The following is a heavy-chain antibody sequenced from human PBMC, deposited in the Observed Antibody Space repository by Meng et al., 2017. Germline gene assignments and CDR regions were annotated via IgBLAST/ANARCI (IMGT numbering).Heavy chain of an antibody. Sequence: QVSLVRSGAKVKNPGASVTVSCKASGYTFTSYAMHWVRQAPGQRLEWMGWINAGNGNTKYSQKCQGRVTITRDTSASTAYMELSSLRSEDTAVYYCARDKLKTFDPWGQGTLVTVSS. CDR1: GYTFTSYA. CDR2: INAGNGNT. CDR3: ARDKLKTFDP. V-gene: IGHV1-3*01. J-gene: IGHJ5*02.